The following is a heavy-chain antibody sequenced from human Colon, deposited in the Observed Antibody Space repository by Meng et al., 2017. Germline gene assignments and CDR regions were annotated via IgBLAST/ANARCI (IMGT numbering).Heavy chain of an antibody. D-gene: IGHD2-21*02. Sequence: VHRQELGQGRGGPLENLSPPCPVSGGSGSSGYYYWSVIRQTPGKGLEWLGYVYYTGNTNNNPSLKKRVTISFNTSNNQFSLKLTSMTAADAAIYYCARVNGDFDGAWFDPWGQGTLVTVSS. J-gene: IGHJ5*02. CDR1: GGSGSSGYYY. CDR3: ARVNGDFDGAWFDP. V-gene: IGHV4-61*01. CDR2: VYYTGNT.